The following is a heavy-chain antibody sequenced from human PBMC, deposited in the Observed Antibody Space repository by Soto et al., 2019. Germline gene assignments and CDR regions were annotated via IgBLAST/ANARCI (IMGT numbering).Heavy chain of an antibody. V-gene: IGHV4-59*08. D-gene: IGHD4-17*01. CDR2: IYYSGST. CDR3: ARLLKPSTTVTIFDY. J-gene: IGHJ4*02. Sequence: SETLSLTCTVSGVSISSYYWSWIRQPPGKGLEWIGYIYYSGSTNYNPSLKSRVTISVDTSKNQFSLKLSSVTAADTAVYYCARLLKPSTTVTIFDYWGQGTLVTVSS. CDR1: GVSISSYY.